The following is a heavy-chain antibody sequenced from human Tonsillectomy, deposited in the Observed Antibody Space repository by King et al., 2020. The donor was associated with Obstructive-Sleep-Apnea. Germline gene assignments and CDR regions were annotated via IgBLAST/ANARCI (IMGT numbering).Heavy chain of an antibody. CDR1: GGSISNYY. CDR2: MYYSVNT. D-gene: IGHD4-17*01. CDR3: ARHRGVEDYGDYGDYFDY. V-gene: IGHV4-59*08. Sequence: VQLQESGPGLVKPSETLSLTCTVSGGSISNYYWSWIRQPPGKGLEWMGYMYYSVNTNFNPSLKSRVTISADTSKIQFSLRLSSVTAADTAVYYCARHRGVEDYGDYGDYFDYWGQGTLVTVSS. J-gene: IGHJ4*02.